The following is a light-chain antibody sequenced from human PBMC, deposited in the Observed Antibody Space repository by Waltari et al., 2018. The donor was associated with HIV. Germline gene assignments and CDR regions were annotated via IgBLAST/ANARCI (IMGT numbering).Light chain of an antibody. CDR1: SSNIGAGYA. Sequence: QSVLTQPPSVSGAPGQRVTIPCPGSSSNIGAGYAVHWYQQLPGTAPKLLIYANNNRASGVPDRFSGSKFGPSASLAITGLQAEDEASYYCQSYDSGLSGSVFGGGTKLTVL. J-gene: IGLJ2*01. CDR3: QSYDSGLSGSV. V-gene: IGLV1-40*01. CDR2: ANN.